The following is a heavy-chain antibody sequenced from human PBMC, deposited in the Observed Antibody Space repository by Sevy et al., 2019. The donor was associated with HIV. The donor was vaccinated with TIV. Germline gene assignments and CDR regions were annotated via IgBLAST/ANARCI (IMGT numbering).Heavy chain of an antibody. Sequence: GGPLRLSCAASGFTFSSYAMSWVRQAPGKGLEWVSAISGSGGSTYYADSVKGRFTISRDNSKNTLYLQMNSLRAEDTAVYYCAKALNSTGKYYYYYMDVWGKGTTVTVSS. V-gene: IGHV3-23*01. J-gene: IGHJ6*03. CDR1: GFTFSSYA. CDR3: AKALNSTGKYYYYYMDV. D-gene: IGHD3-10*01. CDR2: ISGSGGST.